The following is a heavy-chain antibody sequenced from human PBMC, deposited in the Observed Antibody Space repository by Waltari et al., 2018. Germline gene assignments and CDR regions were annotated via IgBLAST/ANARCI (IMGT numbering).Heavy chain of an antibody. CDR2: IYYSGST. J-gene: IGHJ3*02. Sequence: QEQLQESGPGLVKPSETLSLTCTVSGGSISSHYWSWIRQPPGKGLEWIGYIYYSGSTNYNPSLKSRVTISVDTSKNQFSLKLSSVTAADTAVYYCARDATGRYYYDSSDYHDAFDIWGQGTMVTVSS. CDR3: ARDATGRYYYDSSDYHDAFDI. CDR1: GGSISSHY. D-gene: IGHD3-22*01. V-gene: IGHV4-59*11.